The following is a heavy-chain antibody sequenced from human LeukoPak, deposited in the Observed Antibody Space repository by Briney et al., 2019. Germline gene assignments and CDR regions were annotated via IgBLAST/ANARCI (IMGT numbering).Heavy chain of an antibody. CDR3: AEGCGGDCYASFDY. CDR2: ISSTSTTI. D-gene: IGHD2-21*02. Sequence: GGSLRLSCGASGFAFSNYDMNWVRQAPGKGLEWVSYISSTSTTIYYANSVKGRFTISRDNSKNTLYLQMNSLRGEDTAVYYCAEGCGGDCYASFDYWGQGTLVTVSS. J-gene: IGHJ4*02. V-gene: IGHV3-48*01. CDR1: GFAFSNYD.